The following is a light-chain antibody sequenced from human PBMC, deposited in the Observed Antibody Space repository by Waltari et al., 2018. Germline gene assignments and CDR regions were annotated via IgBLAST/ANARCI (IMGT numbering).Light chain of an antibody. V-gene: IGKV3-20*01. CDR3: QHHFRLPAT. J-gene: IGKJ1*01. Sequence: CRTRQSISRYLAWYQQKPGQAPRLLIYGASTRATGIPDRFSGSGSGTDFSLTISGLEPEDSAVYYCQHHFRLPATFGQGTKVEIK. CDR2: GAS. CDR1: QSISRY.